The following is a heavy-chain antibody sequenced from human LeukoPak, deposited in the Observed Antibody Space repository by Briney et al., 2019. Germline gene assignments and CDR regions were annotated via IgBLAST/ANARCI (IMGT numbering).Heavy chain of an antibody. Sequence: SETLSLTCTVSGGSISSYYWSWIRQPPGKGLEWIGYIYYSGSTNYNPSLKSRVTISVDTSKNQFSLKLSSVTAADTAVYYCARHVGLRELSFDNWGQGTLVTVSS. CDR2: IYYSGST. D-gene: IGHD3-16*02. CDR1: GGSISSYY. V-gene: IGHV4-59*01. J-gene: IGHJ5*02. CDR3: ARHVGLRELSFDN.